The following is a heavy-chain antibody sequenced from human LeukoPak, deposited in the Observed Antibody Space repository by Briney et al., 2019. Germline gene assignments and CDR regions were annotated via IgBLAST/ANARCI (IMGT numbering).Heavy chain of an antibody. CDR3: AKDYSAYYYDSSGPLFDY. CDR1: GFRFDDYA. V-gene: IGHV3-9*01. CDR2: ISWNSGSI. J-gene: IGHJ4*02. D-gene: IGHD3-22*01. Sequence: GRSLRLSCEASGFRFDDYAMHWVRQAPGKGLEWVSGISWNSGSIGYADSVKGRFTISRDNAKNSLYLQMNSLRAEDTALYYCAKDYSAYYYDSSGPLFDYWGQGTLVTVSS.